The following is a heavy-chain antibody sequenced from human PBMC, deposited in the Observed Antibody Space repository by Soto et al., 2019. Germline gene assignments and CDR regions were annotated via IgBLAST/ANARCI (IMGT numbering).Heavy chain of an antibody. Sequence: SETLSLTCTVSGGSISSYYWSWIRQPPGKGLEWIGYIYYSGSTNYNPSLKSRVTISVDTSKNQFSLKLSSVTAADTAVYYCARRGGRDSSGWYYYYMDVWGKGTTVTVSS. D-gene: IGHD6-19*01. CDR1: GGSISSYY. J-gene: IGHJ6*03. CDR2: IYYSGST. CDR3: ARRGGRDSSGWYYYYMDV. V-gene: IGHV4-59*08.